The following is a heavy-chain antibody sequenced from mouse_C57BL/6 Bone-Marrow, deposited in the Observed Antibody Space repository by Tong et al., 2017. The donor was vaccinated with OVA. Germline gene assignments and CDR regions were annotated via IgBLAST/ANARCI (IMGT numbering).Heavy chain of an antibody. CDR1: GFTFSSYG. V-gene: IGHV5-6*01. Sequence: EVQLQESGGDLVKPGGSLKLSCAASGFTFSSYGMSWVRQTPDKRLEWVATISSGGSYTYYPDSVKGRFTISRDNAKNTLYLQMSSLKSEDTAMYYCARRITRYFDVRGTGTTVTVSS. J-gene: IGHJ1*03. CDR3: ARRITRYFDV. CDR2: ISSGGSYT.